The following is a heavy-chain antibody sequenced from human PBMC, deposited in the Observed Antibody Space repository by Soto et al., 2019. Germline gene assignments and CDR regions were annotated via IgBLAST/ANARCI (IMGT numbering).Heavy chain of an antibody. CDR3: AKGGWLDS. Sequence: EVQLLESGGTLVQPGGSLRLSCVASGFTFSNYDMSWVRQAPGKGLEWVSLINTSGGGTYYADSVKGRFTISRDKSKKPLYLQMNSLRAEDTAVYYCAKGGWLDSWGQGTLVTVSS. D-gene: IGHD2-15*01. CDR1: GFTFSNYD. J-gene: IGHJ4*02. V-gene: IGHV3-23*01. CDR2: INTSGGGT.